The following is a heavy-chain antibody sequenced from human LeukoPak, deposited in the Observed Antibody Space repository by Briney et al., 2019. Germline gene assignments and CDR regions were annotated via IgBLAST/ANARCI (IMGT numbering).Heavy chain of an antibody. CDR3: AELGITMIGGV. V-gene: IGHV3-11*04. D-gene: IGHD3-10*02. Sequence: GGSLRLSCAASGFSVSSNYMSWVRQAPGKGLEWVSYISSSGSTIYYADSVKGRFTISRDNAKNSLYLQMNSLRAEDTAVYYCAELGITMIGGVWGKGTTVTISS. J-gene: IGHJ6*04. CDR2: ISSSGSTI. CDR1: GFSVSSNY.